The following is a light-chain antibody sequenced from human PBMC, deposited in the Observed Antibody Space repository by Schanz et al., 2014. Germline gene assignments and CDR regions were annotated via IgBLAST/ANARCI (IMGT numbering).Light chain of an antibody. CDR1: SSDVGGYDY. J-gene: IGLJ3*02. CDR3: NSYTSSSTRV. CDR2: DVY. V-gene: IGLV2-14*01. Sequence: QSALTQPASVSGSPGQSITISCTGTSSDVGGYDYVSWFQQHPGKAPKLMIYDVYNRPSGVSHRFSGSKSGNTASLSISGLQAEDEADYYCNSYTSSSTRVFGGGTKVTVL.